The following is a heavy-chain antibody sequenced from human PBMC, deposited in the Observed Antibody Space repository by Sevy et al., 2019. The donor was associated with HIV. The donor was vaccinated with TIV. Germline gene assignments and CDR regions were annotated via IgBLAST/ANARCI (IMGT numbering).Heavy chain of an antibody. D-gene: IGHD3-10*01. Sequence: GGSLRLSCVASGFAFSIYSMSWVRQAPGKGLEWVSAIGGSGGHSYHADSVRGRFTISRDNSKNTLYLQMNSLRVEDTALYYCAKYNGSGAVFYYYYMDAWGKGTAVTVSS. CDR2: IGGSGGHS. CDR3: AKYNGSGAVFYYYYMDA. J-gene: IGHJ6*03. CDR1: GFAFSIYS. V-gene: IGHV3-23*01.